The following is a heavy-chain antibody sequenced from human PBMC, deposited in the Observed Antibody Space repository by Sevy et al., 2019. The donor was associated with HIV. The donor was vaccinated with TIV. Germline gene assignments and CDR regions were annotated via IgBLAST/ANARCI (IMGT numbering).Heavy chain of an antibody. V-gene: IGHV3-64*02. CDR3: ARAADFGSGKYYLDY. CDR2: ISNNGGST. Sequence: GGSLRLSCAASGFFFSNYAMHWVRQAPGKGLEYVSAISNNGGSTYYADSVKGRFTISRDNSKNTLYLQMGSLRAEDMAIYYCARAADFGSGKYYLDYWGQGALVTVSS. D-gene: IGHD3-10*01. CDR1: GFFFSNYA. J-gene: IGHJ4*02.